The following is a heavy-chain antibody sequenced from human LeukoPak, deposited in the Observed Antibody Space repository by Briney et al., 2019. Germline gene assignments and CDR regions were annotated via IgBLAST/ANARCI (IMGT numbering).Heavy chain of an antibody. J-gene: IGHJ4*02. CDR3: ARDRGGVN. CDR1: GFTFSSYS. CDR2: IRFTGSYI. Sequence: PGGSLRLSCAASGFTFSSYSMNWVRQAPGRGLEWVSSIRFTGSYIYYADSVKGRFTISRNNAKNSLYLQMNSLRAEDTAVYYCARDRGGVNWGQGTLVTVSS. V-gene: IGHV3-21*01. D-gene: IGHD2-8*02.